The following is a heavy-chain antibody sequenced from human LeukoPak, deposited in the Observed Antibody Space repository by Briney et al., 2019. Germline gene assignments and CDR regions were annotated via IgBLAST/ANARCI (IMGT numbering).Heavy chain of an antibody. CDR2: IYGSDSDT. D-gene: IGHD7-27*01. J-gene: IGHJ4*02. Sequence: GESLKISCKGSGYSFTSYWVAWVRQMPGKGLEWMGIIYGSDSDTRYSPSFQGQVTLSVDKSISTAYLQWSSLKASDTAIYYCARGRNWALDYWGQGTLVTVSS. V-gene: IGHV5-51*01. CDR1: GYSFTSYW. CDR3: ARGRNWALDY.